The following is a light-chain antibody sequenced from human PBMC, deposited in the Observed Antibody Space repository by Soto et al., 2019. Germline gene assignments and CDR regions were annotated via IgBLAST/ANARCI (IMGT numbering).Light chain of an antibody. CDR3: QQYCNSPLT. V-gene: IGKV3-20*01. Sequence: EIVLMQSPGTLSLSPGERATLSCRASQSVSSSYLAWYQQKPGQAPRLLIYDASSRATGIPDRFSGSGSGTDFTLTISRLEPEDFAVYYCQQYCNSPLTFGGGTKVEIK. J-gene: IGKJ4*01. CDR1: QSVSSSY. CDR2: DAS.